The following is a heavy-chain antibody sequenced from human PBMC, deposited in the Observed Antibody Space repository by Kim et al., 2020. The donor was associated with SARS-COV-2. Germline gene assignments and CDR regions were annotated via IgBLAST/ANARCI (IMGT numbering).Heavy chain of an antibody. Sequence: KYYADSVKDRFTISRDNSKNTLYLQMNSLRAEDTAVYYCARDLSGYYGMDVWGQGTTVTVSS. CDR2: K. CDR3: ARDLSGYYGMDV. D-gene: IGHD3-10*01. J-gene: IGHJ6*02. V-gene: IGHV3-33*01.